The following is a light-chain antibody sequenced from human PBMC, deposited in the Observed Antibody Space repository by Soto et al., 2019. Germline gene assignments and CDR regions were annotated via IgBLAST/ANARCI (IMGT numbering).Light chain of an antibody. CDR3: QQYHRYST. Sequence: DIQMNQSASTLSGAVGDRVTTTCRASQTISSWLAWYQQKPGKAPKLLIYAASSLQSGVPSRFSGSGSGTDFTLTISNLESEDFASYYCQQYHRYSTFGQGTKVDI. V-gene: IGKV1-5*01. J-gene: IGKJ1*01. CDR2: AAS. CDR1: QTISSW.